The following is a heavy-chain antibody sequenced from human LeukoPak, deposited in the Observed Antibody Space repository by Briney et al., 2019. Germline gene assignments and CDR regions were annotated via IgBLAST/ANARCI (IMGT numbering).Heavy chain of an antibody. CDR1: GYTFTSYY. Sequence: ASVKVSCKASGYTFTSYYMHWVRQAPGQGLEWMGIINPSGGSTNYAQKFQGRVTMTRDTSISTAYMELSRLRSDDTAVYYCARPSGSYSSDAFDIWGQGTMVTVSS. CDR3: ARPSGSYSSDAFDI. D-gene: IGHD1-26*01. V-gene: IGHV1-46*01. J-gene: IGHJ3*02. CDR2: INPSGGST.